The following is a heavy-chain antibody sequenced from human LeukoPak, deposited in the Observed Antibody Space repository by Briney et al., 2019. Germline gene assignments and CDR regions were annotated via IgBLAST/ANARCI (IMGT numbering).Heavy chain of an antibody. D-gene: IGHD3-22*01. CDR3: ARERVVYSDSTAYHDAFDI. Sequence: GASVKVSCKASGYTFTSYYMHWVRQAPGQGLEWMGIINPSGGSTSYAQKFQGRVTMTRDTSTSTVYMELSSLRSEDTAVYYCARERVVYSDSTAYHDAFDIWGQGTMVTVSS. J-gene: IGHJ3*02. CDR1: GYTFTSYY. V-gene: IGHV1-46*01. CDR2: INPSGGST.